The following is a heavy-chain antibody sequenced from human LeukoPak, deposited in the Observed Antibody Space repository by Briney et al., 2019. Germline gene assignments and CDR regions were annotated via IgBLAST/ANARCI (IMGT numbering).Heavy chain of an antibody. J-gene: IGHJ4*02. V-gene: IGHV3-23*01. CDR3: ASGKTYSSGWYFGNY. D-gene: IGHD6-19*01. Sequence: PGGSLRLSCAASGFTFSSYAMSWVRQAPAKGLEWVSAISGSGGSTYYADSVKGRFTISRDNSKNTLYLQMNSLRAEDTAVYYCASGKTYSSGWYFGNYWGQGTLVTVSS. CDR2: ISGSGGST. CDR1: GFTFSSYA.